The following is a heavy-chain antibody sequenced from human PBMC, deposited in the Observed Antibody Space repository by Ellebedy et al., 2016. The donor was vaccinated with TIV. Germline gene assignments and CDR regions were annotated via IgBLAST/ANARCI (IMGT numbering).Heavy chain of an antibody. Sequence: ASVKVSCKASGGTFSSYAISWVRQAPGQGLEWMGIINPSGGSTSYAQKFQGRVTMTRDTSTSTVYMELSSLRSDDTAVYYCARAGMTTVTKNWFDPWGQGTLVTVSS. J-gene: IGHJ5*02. D-gene: IGHD4-17*01. V-gene: IGHV1-46*01. CDR2: INPSGGST. CDR3: ARAGMTTVTKNWFDP. CDR1: GGTFSSYA.